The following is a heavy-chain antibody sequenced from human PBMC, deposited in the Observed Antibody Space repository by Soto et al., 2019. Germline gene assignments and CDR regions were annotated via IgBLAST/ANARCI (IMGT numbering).Heavy chain of an antibody. CDR3: ASRDPGTSVDY. CDR1: GGSFTRNNW. J-gene: IGHJ4*02. Sequence: QVQLQVSGPGLVKPSGPLSLTCAVSGGSFTRNNWWTWVRQPPGQGLEWIGEIYRTGSTNYNPSLRSRVTISLDKSENQFALKVTCLTAADTAVYYCASRDPGTSVDYWGQGTLVTVSS. CDR2: IYRTGST. D-gene: IGHD1-7*01. V-gene: IGHV4-4*02.